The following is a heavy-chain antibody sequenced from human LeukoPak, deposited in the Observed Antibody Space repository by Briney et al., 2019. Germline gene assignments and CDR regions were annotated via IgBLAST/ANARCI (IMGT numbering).Heavy chain of an antibody. CDR1: GYTFTTYG. Sequence: ASVKVSCKPSGYTFTTYGISRVRQAPGQGLEWMGWISAYNGNTNYAQKLQSRVTMTPDTTPSTAYMYLRRPRSDNTPLYNSARGCSSVSCYPFDGWGQGTLVTASS. J-gene: IGHJ4*02. CDR2: ISAYNGNT. D-gene: IGHD2-2*01. CDR3: ARGCSSVSCYPFDG. V-gene: IGHV1-18*01.